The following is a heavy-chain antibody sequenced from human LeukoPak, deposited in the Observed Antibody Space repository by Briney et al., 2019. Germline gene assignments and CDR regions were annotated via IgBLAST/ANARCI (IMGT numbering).Heavy chain of an antibody. CDR2: LYYSGST. V-gene: IGHV4-39*07. D-gene: IGHD3-22*01. Sequence: PSETPSLTCAVSADSISSSSSYWGWIRQPPGKGLEWIGSLYYSGSTYYNPSLKSRVTISVDTSKNQFSLKLSSVTAADTAVYYCARPRSAYYDSSGYYYVYWGQGTLVTVSS. CDR1: ADSISSSSSY. J-gene: IGHJ4*02. CDR3: ARPRSAYYDSSGYYYVY.